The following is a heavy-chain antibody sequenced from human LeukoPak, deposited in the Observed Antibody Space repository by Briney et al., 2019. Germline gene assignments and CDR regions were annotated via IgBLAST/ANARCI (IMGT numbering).Heavy chain of an antibody. CDR3: AKEYSGYDFDY. D-gene: IGHD5-12*01. J-gene: IGHJ4*02. CDR1: GFTLRSCD. Sequence: GGSLRLSCAASGFTLRSCDMSWVRQAPGKELEWVAATSGSGVNSYYADSVRGRFTISRDNSQNTLYLQMDSLRAEDTALYYCAKEYSGYDFDYWGQGTLVTVSS. CDR2: TSGSGVNS. V-gene: IGHV3-23*01.